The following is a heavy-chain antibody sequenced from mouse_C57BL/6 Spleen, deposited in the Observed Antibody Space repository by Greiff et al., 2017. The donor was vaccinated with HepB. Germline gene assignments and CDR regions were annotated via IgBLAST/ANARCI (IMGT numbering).Heavy chain of an antibody. CDR1: GYTFTSYG. D-gene: IGHD1-1*01. CDR3: ARRYYGRGDAMDY. Sequence: VQLVESGAELARPGASVKLSCKASGYTFTSYGISWVKQRTGQGLEWIGEIYPRSGNTYYNEKFKGKATLTADKSSSTAYMELRSLTSEDSAVYFCARRYYGRGDAMDYWGQGTSVTVSS. CDR2: IYPRSGNT. V-gene: IGHV1-81*01. J-gene: IGHJ4*01.